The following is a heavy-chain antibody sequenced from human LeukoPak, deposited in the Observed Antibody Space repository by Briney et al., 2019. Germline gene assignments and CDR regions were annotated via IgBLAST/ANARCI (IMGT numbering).Heavy chain of an antibody. CDR1: GYTFTGYY. Sequence: ASVNVSCTASGYTFTGYYMHWVRPATGQGLERMGWINPNSAGTNYAQKFQGRVTMTRETSISTAYMELSRLRSDDTAVYYCARARRDGYNYDQSLDYWGQGTLVTVSS. V-gene: IGHV1-2*02. CDR3: ARARRDGYNYDQSLDY. D-gene: IGHD5-12*01. J-gene: IGHJ4*02. CDR2: INPNSAGT.